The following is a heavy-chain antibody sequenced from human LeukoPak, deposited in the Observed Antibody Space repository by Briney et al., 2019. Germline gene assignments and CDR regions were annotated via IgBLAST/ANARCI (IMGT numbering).Heavy chain of an antibody. V-gene: IGHV1-69*13. D-gene: IGHD1-1*01. Sequence: SVKVSCKASGGSFSSYGISWVRQAPGQGLEWMGGIIPIFGTAKYAQKFQGRVTIIADESTSTAYMELSSLRSEDTAVYYCTRGGYGGPRVAFDYWGQGTLVTVSS. CDR1: GGSFSSYG. CDR3: TRGGYGGPRVAFDY. CDR2: IIPIFGTA. J-gene: IGHJ4*02.